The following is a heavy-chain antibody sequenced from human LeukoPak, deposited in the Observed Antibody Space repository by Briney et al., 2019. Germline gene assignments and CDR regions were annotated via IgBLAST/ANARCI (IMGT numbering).Heavy chain of an antibody. CDR1: GYSISSGYY. CDR2: IYHSGGT. D-gene: IGHD3-3*01. Sequence: SETLSLTCAVSGYSISSGYYWGWIRQPPGKWLEWIGSIYHSGGTYYNPSRKSRVTISVDTSKNQFSLKLSSVTAADTAVYYCAVLFTIFGVVSSDAFDIWGQGTMVTVSS. J-gene: IGHJ3*02. CDR3: AVLFTIFGVVSSDAFDI. V-gene: IGHV4-38-2*01.